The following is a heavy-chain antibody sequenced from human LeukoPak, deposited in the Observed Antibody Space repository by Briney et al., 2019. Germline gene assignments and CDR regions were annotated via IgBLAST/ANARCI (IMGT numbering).Heavy chain of an antibody. D-gene: IGHD4-17*01. CDR2: IIPIFGTA. J-gene: IGHJ6*03. Sequence: GASVKVSCKASGGTFSSYAISWVRQAPGQGLEWMGGIIPIFGTANYAQKFQGRVTITADESTSTAYMELSSLRSEDTAVYYCARDGLKANYGDYGPLRPYYYYYMDVWGKGTTVTVSS. CDR3: ARDGLKANYGDYGPLRPYYYYYMDV. V-gene: IGHV1-69*13. CDR1: GGTFSSYA.